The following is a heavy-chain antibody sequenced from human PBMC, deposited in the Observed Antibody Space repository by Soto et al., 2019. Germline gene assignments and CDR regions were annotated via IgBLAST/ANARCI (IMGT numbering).Heavy chain of an antibody. J-gene: IGHJ5*02. CDR2: IIPVFGKA. CDR1: GGTFSNFA. CDR3: ARCSHSTVTTWFDP. D-gene: IGHD4-17*01. V-gene: IGHV1-69*01. Sequence: QLQLVQSGAEVKKPGSSVKVSCKASGGTFSNFAINWVRQAPGQGLEWMGGIIPVFGKAKYAQKFQGRVQFTADESTSTAYMEVNSLTSEDTAVYYCARCSHSTVTTWFDPWGQGTLVTVSS.